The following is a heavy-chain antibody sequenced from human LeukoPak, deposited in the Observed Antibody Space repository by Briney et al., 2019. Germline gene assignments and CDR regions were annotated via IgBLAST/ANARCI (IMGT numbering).Heavy chain of an antibody. Sequence: PGGSLRLSCAASGFTPSSYYMSWVRQAPGRGLEWISVIYNGGSTHYADSVKGRFASSRDNSKNTLYLEMNSLRAEDTAIYYCARVYGSSYFDYWGQGTLVTVSS. CDR2: IYNGGST. CDR1: GFTPSSYY. D-gene: IGHD2-15*01. J-gene: IGHJ4*02. CDR3: ARVYGSSYFDY. V-gene: IGHV3-66*01.